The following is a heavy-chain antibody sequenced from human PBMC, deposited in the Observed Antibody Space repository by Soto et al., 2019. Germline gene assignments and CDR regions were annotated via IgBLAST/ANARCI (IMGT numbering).Heavy chain of an antibody. J-gene: IGHJ4*02. Sequence: GGSLRLSCAASGFTLSSYWMHWVRQAPGKGLVWVSRINSDGSSRSYADSVKGRFTISRDNAKNTLYLQMNSLRAEDTAVYYCTSGPPMYCSSSSCYASPLDDWGQGTLVTVST. CDR1: GFTLSSYW. CDR3: TSGPPMYCSSSSCYASPLDD. V-gene: IGHV3-74*01. CDR2: INSDGSSR. D-gene: IGHD2-2*01.